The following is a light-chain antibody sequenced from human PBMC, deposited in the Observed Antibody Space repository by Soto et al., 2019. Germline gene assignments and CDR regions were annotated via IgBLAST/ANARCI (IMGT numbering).Light chain of an antibody. CDR3: QQRHMWPIT. CDR1: QSVSSD. J-gene: IGKJ5*01. V-gene: IGKV3-11*01. CDR2: GAS. Sequence: EIVLTQSPGTLSLSPGERATPSCRASQSVSSDLAWYHQKPGQAPRLLIYGASTRATDIPARFSGSGSGTDFTLTISSLEPEDSAVYYCQQRHMWPITFGQGTRLEIK.